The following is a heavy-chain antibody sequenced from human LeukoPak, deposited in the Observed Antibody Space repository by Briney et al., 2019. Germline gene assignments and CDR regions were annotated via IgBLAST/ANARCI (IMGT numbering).Heavy chain of an antibody. J-gene: IGHJ3*02. CDR3: ANSPPYYGSGSHAFDI. CDR2: ISGSGGST. Sequence: PGGSLRLSCAASGFTFSSYWMHWVRQAPGKGLEWVSAISGSGGSTYYADSVKGRFTISRDNSKNTLYLQMNSLRAEDTAVYYCANSPPYYGSGSHAFDIWGQGTMVTVSS. CDR1: GFTFSSYW. V-gene: IGHV3-23*01. D-gene: IGHD3-10*01.